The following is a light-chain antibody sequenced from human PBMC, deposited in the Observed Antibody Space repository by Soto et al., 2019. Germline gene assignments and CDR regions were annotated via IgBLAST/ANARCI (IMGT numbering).Light chain of an antibody. V-gene: IGLV1-44*01. CDR2: NNN. Sequence: QSVLTQTPSASGTPGQRVTISCSGSSSNIGSNTVNWYQQLPGTAPKVLIYNNNERPSGVPDRFSGSKSGTSASLAISGLPSEDEADYYCAAWDDSLNVVVLGGGTKLTVL. J-gene: IGLJ2*01. CDR1: SSNIGSNT. CDR3: AAWDDSLNVVV.